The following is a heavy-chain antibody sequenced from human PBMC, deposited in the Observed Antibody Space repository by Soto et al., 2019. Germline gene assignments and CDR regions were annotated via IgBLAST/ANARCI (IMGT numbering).Heavy chain of an antibody. Sequence: EEQLVESGGGLVERGGSLRLSCAASLLNFNIAWLSWVRQAPGKGLEWVGRIKNNADGGTADSAAPVKARFIVSRDDSKSTLYLQMNSLKIEDPAMYYCTTMNDRDAFEIWGQGAMVTVSS. CDR2: IKNNADGGTA. CDR3: TTMNDRDAFEI. J-gene: IGHJ3*02. D-gene: IGHD1-1*01. V-gene: IGHV3-15*01. CDR1: LLNFNIAW.